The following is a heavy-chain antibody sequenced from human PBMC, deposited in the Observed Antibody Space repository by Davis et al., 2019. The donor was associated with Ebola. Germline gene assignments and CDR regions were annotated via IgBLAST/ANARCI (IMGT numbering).Heavy chain of an antibody. CDR2: MRNKANSYTT. V-gene: IGHV3-72*01. CDR1: GLTFSDYY. Sequence: PGGSLRLSCAASGLTFSDYYMDWVRQAPGKGLEWVGRMRNKANSYTTEYAASVQGTFIVSRDDSKNSLYLQMNSLRTVDTAVYYCTTDDRRGSYGGYWGQGTLVTVSS. D-gene: IGHD1-26*01. J-gene: IGHJ4*02. CDR3: TTDDRRGSYGGY.